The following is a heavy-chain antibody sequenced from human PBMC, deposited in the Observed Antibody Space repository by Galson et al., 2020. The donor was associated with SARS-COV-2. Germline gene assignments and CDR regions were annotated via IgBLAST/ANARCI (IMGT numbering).Heavy chain of an antibody. J-gene: IGHJ5*02. Sequence: SETLSLTCTVSGGSISSYYWSWIRQPPGKGLEWIGYIYYSGSTNYNPSLKSRVTISVDTSKNQFSLKLSSVTAADTAVYYCARGQISLFTMVRGVIGWFDPWGQGTLVTVSS. D-gene: IGHD3-10*01. CDR2: IYYSGST. V-gene: IGHV4-59*01. CDR3: ARGQISLFTMVRGVIGWFDP. CDR1: GGSISSYY.